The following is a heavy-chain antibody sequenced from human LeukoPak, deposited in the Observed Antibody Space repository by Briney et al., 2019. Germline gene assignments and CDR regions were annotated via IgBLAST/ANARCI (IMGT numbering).Heavy chain of an antibody. Sequence: PGGSLRLSXAASGFTFSSYAMSWVRQAPGKGLEWVSAISGSGGSTYYADSVKGRFTISRDNSKNTLYLQMNSLRAEDTAVYYCAKDQIVAKGYYYYYYMDVWGKGTTVTVSS. CDR3: AKDQIVAKGYYYYYYMDV. D-gene: IGHD5-12*01. J-gene: IGHJ6*03. CDR2: ISGSGGST. V-gene: IGHV3-23*01. CDR1: GFTFSSYA.